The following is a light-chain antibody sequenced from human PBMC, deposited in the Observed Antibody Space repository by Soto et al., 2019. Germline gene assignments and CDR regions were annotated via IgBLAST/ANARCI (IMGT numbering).Light chain of an antibody. V-gene: IGKV3-20*01. CDR1: QSVSSSY. Sequence: EIVLTQSPDTLSLSPGERATLSCRASQSVSSSYLAWYQQKPGQAPRLLIYGASSRATGIPDRFSCSGSGTDFTLTISRLEPEDFAVYYCQQYDSSPLFGQGTKVEIK. CDR3: QQYDSSPL. CDR2: GAS. J-gene: IGKJ1*01.